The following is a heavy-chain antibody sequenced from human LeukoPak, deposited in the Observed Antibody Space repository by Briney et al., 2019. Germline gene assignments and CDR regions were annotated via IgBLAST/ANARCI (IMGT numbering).Heavy chain of an antibody. CDR3: ARALPSVEYDYVWGSYQGDAFDI. Sequence: GASVKVSCKTSGYTFTDSYIHWVRQAPGQGLEWMGRINPNSGGTNYAQKFQGRVTMTRDTSISTAYMELSRLRSDDTAVYYCARALPSVEYDYVWGSYQGDAFDIWGQGTMVTVSS. CDR2: INPNSGGT. D-gene: IGHD3-16*02. CDR1: GYTFTDSY. J-gene: IGHJ3*02. V-gene: IGHV1-2*06.